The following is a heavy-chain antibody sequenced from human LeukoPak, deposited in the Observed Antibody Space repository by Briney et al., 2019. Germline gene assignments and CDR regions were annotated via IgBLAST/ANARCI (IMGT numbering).Heavy chain of an antibody. V-gene: IGHV1-8*02. CDR2: MNPNSGNT. CDR1: GYTFTSYY. Sequence: ASVKVSCKASGYTFTSYYMHWVRQATGQGLEWMGWMNPNSGNTGYAQKFQGRVTMTRNTSISTAYMELSSLRSEDTAVYYCARGNGLFSPYYYYYMDVWGKGTTVTISS. D-gene: IGHD2/OR15-2a*01. J-gene: IGHJ6*03. CDR3: ARGNGLFSPYYYYYMDV.